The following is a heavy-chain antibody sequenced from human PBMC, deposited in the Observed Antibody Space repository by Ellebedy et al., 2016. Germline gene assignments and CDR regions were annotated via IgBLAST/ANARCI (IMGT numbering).Heavy chain of an antibody. CDR2: ISYSGSA. J-gene: IGHJ5*02. D-gene: IGHD3-22*01. CDR1: GDSIRITDYY. CDR3: ARGVVVVTMNWFDP. Sequence: SETLSLXXTVSGDSIRITDYYWSWIRQPPGKALEWIGYISYSGSANYDPSPKSRVTISVDTSKNQFSLKLSSVTAADTAVYYCARGVVVVTMNWFDPWGQGTLVTVSS. V-gene: IGHV4-61*08.